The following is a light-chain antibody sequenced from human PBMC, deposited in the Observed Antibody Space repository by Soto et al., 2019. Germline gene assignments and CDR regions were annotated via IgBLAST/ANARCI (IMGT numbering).Light chain of an antibody. CDR2: EVT. J-gene: IGLJ1*01. CDR1: NSDVGGYNY. Sequence: QSALTQPASVSGSPGQSITISCTGTNSDVGGYNYVSWYQQHPGKAPKVIVYEVTNRPSGVSNRFSGSKSGNAASLTISGLQAEDEADYYCSSYAGRTLYVFGTGTKVTVL. V-gene: IGLV2-14*01. CDR3: SSYAGRTLYV.